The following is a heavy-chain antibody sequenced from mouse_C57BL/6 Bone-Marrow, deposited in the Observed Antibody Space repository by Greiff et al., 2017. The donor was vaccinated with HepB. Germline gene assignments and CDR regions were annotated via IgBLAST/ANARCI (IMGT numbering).Heavy chain of an antibody. CDR1: GFTFSSYT. J-gene: IGHJ3*01. Sequence: EVKLVESGGGLVKPGGSLKLSCAASGFTFSSYTMSWVRQTPEKRLEWVATISSGGSYTYYPDSVKGRFTISRDNAKNTLYLHMSSLKSEDTAMYYCTRDLAPGGFAYWGQGTLVTVSA. CDR2: ISSGGSYT. V-gene: IGHV5-6-4*01. CDR3: TRDLAPGGFAY.